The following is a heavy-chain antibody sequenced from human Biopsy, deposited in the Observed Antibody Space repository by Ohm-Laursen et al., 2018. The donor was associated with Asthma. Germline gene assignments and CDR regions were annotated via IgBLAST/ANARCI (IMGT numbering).Heavy chain of an antibody. CDR2: INPSGAGT. J-gene: IGHJ4*02. CDR1: GFSFDNHF. CDR3: ARARETTNYGDSDFDI. V-gene: IGHV1-46*02. Sequence: SVKVSCKASGFSFDNHFMHWVRQAPGQGLEWMGIINPSGAGTRYAEKFKGRLIVSRDASTSTAFMELRSLRSDDTAIYFCARARETTNYGDSDFDIWGQGTLITVSS. D-gene: IGHD2-8*01.